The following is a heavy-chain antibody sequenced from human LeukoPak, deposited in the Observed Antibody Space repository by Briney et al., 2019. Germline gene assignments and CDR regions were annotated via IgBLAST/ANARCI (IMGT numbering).Heavy chain of an antibody. CDR2: INPNSGGT. J-gene: IGHJ6*03. CDR3: AREAAARPVYYYYYYMDV. D-gene: IGHD6-6*01. V-gene: IGHV1-2*02. CDR1: GYTFTGYY. Sequence: GASVKVSCKASGYTFTGYYMHWVRQAPGQGLEWMGWINPNSGGTNYAQKFQGRVTMTRDTSISTAYMELSRLRSDDTAVYYCAREAAARPVYYYYYYMDVWGRGTTVTVSS.